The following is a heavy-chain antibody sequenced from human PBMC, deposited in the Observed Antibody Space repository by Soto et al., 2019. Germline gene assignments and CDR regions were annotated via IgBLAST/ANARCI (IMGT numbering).Heavy chain of an antibody. Sequence: QVQLVQSGAEVKKPGSPLKVSCKASGGTFSSYAFSWVRQPPGKGLEWMGGIIPIFGTANYAQKFQGRVTITADKSTSTAYMELSSLRSEDTAVYYCARGADPSTPFDYWGQGTLVTVSS. CDR3: ARGADPSTPFDY. CDR1: GGTFSSYA. D-gene: IGHD2-2*01. J-gene: IGHJ4*02. V-gene: IGHV1-69*06. CDR2: IIPIFGTA.